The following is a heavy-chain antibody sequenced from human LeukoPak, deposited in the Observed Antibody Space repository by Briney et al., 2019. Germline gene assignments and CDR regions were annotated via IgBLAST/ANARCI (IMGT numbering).Heavy chain of an antibody. D-gene: IGHD3-10*01. Sequence: GSSLRLSCAASGFTFSRNVMHWVRQAPGKGLEWVALISYDGNNKFYADSVKGRFTISRDNSRNTLYLQMNSLRGEDAAMYSCARGGIPTGPYYYFYYMDVWGNGTAVAVSS. CDR2: ISYDGNNK. V-gene: IGHV3-30*01. CDR3: ARGGIPTGPYYYFYYMDV. J-gene: IGHJ6*03. CDR1: GFTFSRNV.